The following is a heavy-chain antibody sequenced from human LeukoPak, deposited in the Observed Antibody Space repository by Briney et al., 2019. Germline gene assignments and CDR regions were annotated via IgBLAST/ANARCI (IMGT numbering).Heavy chain of an antibody. V-gene: IGHV3-23*01. D-gene: IGHD3-10*01. J-gene: IGHJ4*02. Sequence: GGSLRLSCAASGFTFSSYEMNWVRQAPGKGLEWVSAISGSGGSTYYADSVKGRFTISRDNSKNTLYLQMNSLRAEDTAVYYCAKAVLLWFGELSGFDYWGQGTLVTVSS. CDR3: AKAVLLWFGELSGFDY. CDR1: GFTFSSYE. CDR2: ISGSGGST.